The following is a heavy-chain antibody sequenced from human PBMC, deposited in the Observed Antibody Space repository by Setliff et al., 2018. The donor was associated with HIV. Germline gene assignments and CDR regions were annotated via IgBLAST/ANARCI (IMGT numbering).Heavy chain of an antibody. CDR1: DASISVGTYY. D-gene: IGHD3-10*01. J-gene: IGHJ3*02. V-gene: IGHV4-61*09. Sequence: SETLSLTCSVSDASISVGTYYWSWIRQPAGKGLEWIGHVYTSGSTSGNTDYNPSLKSRVTMSVDTSKNQFSLKLSSVTAADTAVYYRARVTYGSGSYYISSHAFDIWGQGTMVTVSS. CDR3: ARVTYGSGSYYISSHAFDI. CDR2: VYTSGST.